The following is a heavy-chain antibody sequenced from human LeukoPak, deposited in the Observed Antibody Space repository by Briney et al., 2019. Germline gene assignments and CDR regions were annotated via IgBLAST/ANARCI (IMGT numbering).Heavy chain of an antibody. V-gene: IGHV4-59*08. CDR3: ARQITSHGTWGWDVIDY. CDR2: IYKNERV. J-gene: IGHJ4*02. D-gene: IGHD3-16*01. CDR1: GGSMTNYF. Sequence: SETLSLTCTVSGGSMTNYFWNWIRQSPGKGLEWIAYIYKNERVKYNPSLKSRVSTSVDTSKNQFSLKLSSVTAADTAVYYCARQITSHGTWGWDVIDYWGQGTLVTVSS.